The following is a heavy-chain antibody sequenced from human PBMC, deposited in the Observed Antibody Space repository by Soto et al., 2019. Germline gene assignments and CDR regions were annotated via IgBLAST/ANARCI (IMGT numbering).Heavy chain of an antibody. CDR1: GFTFSSYA. J-gene: IGHJ4*02. CDR2: ISGSGGST. V-gene: IGHV3-23*01. Sequence: GGSLRLSCAASGFTFSSYAMSWVRQAPGKGLEWVSAISGSGGSTYYADSVKGRFTISRDNSKNTLYLQMNSLRAEDTAVYYCATHSSGWIYYFDYWGQGTLVTVSS. CDR3: ATHSSGWIYYFDY. D-gene: IGHD6-19*01.